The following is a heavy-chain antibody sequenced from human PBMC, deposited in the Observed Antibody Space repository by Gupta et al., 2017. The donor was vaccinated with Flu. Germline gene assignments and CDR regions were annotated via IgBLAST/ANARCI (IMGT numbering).Heavy chain of an antibody. J-gene: IGHJ4*02. D-gene: IGHD1-26*01. CDR2: ISYDGSNK. V-gene: IGHV3-30-3*01. CDR3: ARDGLKVGATNGFVDY. Sequence: PGKGLEWVAVISYDGSNKYYADSVKGRFTISRDNSKNTLYLQMNSLRAEDTAVYYCARDGLKVGATNGFVDYWGQGTLVTVSS.